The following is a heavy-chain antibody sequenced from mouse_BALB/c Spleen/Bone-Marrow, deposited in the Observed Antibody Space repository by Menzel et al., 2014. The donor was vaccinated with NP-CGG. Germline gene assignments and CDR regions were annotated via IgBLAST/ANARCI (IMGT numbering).Heavy chain of an antibody. CDR3: ARSGDSSGYGFAY. CDR2: IYPGDGST. V-gene: IGHV1S56*01. CDR1: GFTFRSYD. Sequence: QVQLQQSGPELVKPGALVKISCKASGFTFRSYDINWVKQRPGQGFEWIGWIYPGDGSTKYNEKFKGKATLTADKSSSTAYMQLSSLTSDNSAVYFCARSGDSSGYGFAYWGQGTLVTVSA. J-gene: IGHJ3*01. D-gene: IGHD3-2*01.